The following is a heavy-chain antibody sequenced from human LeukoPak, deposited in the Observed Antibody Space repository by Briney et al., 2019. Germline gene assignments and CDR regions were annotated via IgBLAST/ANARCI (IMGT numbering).Heavy chain of an antibody. CDR3: ARGGGGGDY. J-gene: IGHJ4*02. V-gene: IGHV3-33*01. Sequence: GRSLRLSCAASGFTFSSYGMHWVRQAPSKGLGWVAVIWYDGSNKYYADSVKGRFTISRDNSKNTLYLQMNSLRAEDTAVYYCARGGGGGDYWGQGTLVTVSS. CDR2: IWYDGSNK. D-gene: IGHD3-16*01. CDR1: GFTFSSYG.